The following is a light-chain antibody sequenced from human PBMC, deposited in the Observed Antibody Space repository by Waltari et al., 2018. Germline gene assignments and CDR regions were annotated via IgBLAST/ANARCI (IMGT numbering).Light chain of an antibody. CDR1: QLVDNF. V-gene: IGKV1-39*01. CDR3: QQSYTTPYT. J-gene: IGKJ2*01. CDR2: AAS. Sequence: DIQMTQSPSSLAVSVGDRVTITCRASQLVDNFLNWYQQKPGQAPSLLIYAASSLQSGVPSRFSGRGSGTDFTLTISSLQPEDFATYYRQQSYTTPYTFGQGTRLDIK.